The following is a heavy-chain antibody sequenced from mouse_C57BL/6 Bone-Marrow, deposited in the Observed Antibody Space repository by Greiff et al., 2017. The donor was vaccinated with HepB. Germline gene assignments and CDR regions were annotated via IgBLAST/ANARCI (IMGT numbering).Heavy chain of an antibody. D-gene: IGHD1-1*01. J-gene: IGHJ2*01. CDR1: GYTFTSYG. CDR2: IYPRSGNT. V-gene: IGHV1-81*01. Sequence: VQLQQSGAELARPGASVKLSCKASGYTFTSYGISWVKQRTGQGLEWIGEIYPRSGNTYYNEKFKGKATLTADKSSSTAYMELRSLTSEDSAVYFCARSDYYGSSRDFDYWGQGTTLTVSS. CDR3: ARSDYYGSSRDFDY.